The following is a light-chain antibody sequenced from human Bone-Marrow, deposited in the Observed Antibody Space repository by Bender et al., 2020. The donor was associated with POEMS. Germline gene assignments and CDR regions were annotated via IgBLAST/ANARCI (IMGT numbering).Light chain of an antibody. CDR2: KDT. J-gene: IGLJ1*01. CDR1: ALSKQY. V-gene: IGLV3-25*03. CDR3: QSADSSGSYV. Sequence: AARISCSGDALSKQYAYWYQQKPGQAPMLAIYKDTERPSGIPERFSGSSSGTTVTLTISGVRTEDEADYYCQSADSSGSYVFGTGTKVTVL.